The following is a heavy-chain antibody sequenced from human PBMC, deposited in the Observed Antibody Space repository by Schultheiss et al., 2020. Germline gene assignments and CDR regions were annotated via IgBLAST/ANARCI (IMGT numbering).Heavy chain of an antibody. J-gene: IGHJ3*02. V-gene: IGHV1-8*02. CDR2: MNPNSGNT. Sequence: ASVKVSCKASGYTFTGYYMHWVRQATGQGLEWMGWMNPNSGNTGYAQKFQGRVTMTRDTSISTAYMELSSLISEDTAVYYCASWDSETAAFDIWGQGTMVTVSS. D-gene: IGHD1-14*01. CDR1: GYTFTGYY. CDR3: ASWDSETAAFDI.